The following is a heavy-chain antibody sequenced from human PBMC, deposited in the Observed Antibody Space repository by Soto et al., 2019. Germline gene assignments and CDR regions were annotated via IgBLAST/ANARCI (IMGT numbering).Heavy chain of an antibody. D-gene: IGHD5-12*01. V-gene: IGHV3-23*01. CDR2: ISGSGGST. CDR1: GFTFSSYA. Sequence: EVQLLESGGGLVQPGGSLRLSCAASGFTFSSYAMSWVRQAPGKGLEWVSAISGSGGSTYYADSVKGRFTISRDNSKNTLYLQMNSLRAEDTAVYYCAKDRGYSGYDASWFDYWGQGTLVTVSS. CDR3: AKDRGYSGYDASWFDY. J-gene: IGHJ4*02.